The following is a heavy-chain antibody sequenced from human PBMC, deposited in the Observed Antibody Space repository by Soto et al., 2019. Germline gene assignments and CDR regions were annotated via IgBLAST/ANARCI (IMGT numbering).Heavy chain of an antibody. Sequence: QVQLVQSGAEVQKPGSSVKVSCKASGGTFSSYAISWVRQAPGQGLEWMGGIIPIFGTANYAQKFQGRVTITADESTSTAYMELSSLRSEDTAVYYCARETRGQLVGRDYFDYWGQGTLVTVSS. J-gene: IGHJ4*02. CDR3: ARETRGQLVGRDYFDY. V-gene: IGHV1-69*01. CDR1: GGTFSSYA. D-gene: IGHD6-6*01. CDR2: IIPIFGTA.